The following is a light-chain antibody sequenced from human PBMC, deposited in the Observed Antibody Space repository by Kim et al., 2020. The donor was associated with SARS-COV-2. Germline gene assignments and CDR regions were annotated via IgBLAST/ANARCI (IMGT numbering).Light chain of an antibody. CDR1: NIGGRN. CDR2: RDT. J-gene: IGLJ2*01. CDR3: QVWDSSAVV. Sequence: VALGQTARITCRGNNIGGRNVHWYQQKPGQAPVLVIYRDTNRPSEIPARFSGFNSGNTATLTISRAQAGDEADYYCQVWDSSAVVFGGGTQLTVL. V-gene: IGLV3-9*01.